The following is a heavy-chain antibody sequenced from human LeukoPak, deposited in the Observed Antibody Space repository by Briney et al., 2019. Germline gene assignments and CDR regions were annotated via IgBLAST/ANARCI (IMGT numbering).Heavy chain of an antibody. CDR2: MNPNSGNT. CDR1: GYTFTSYD. J-gene: IGHJ6*02. Sequence: GASVKVSCKASGYTFTSYDINWVRQATGQGLEWMGWMNPNSGNTGYAQKFQGRVTMTRNTSISTAYMELSSLRSEDTAVYYCARGFTSDFWSGYPPIPPYYYYYGMDVWGQGTTVTVSS. V-gene: IGHV1-8*01. CDR3: ARGFTSDFWSGYPPIPPYYYYYGMDV. D-gene: IGHD3-3*01.